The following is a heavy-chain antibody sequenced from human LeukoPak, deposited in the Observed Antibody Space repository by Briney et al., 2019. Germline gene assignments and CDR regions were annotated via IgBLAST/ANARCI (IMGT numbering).Heavy chain of an antibody. Sequence: NPSETLSLTCTVSGGSISSYYWSWIRQPAGKGLEWIGRIYTSGRTNYNPSLKSRVTMSVDTSKNQFSLKLSSVTAADTAVYYCARDPIWFGELSEWGQGTMVTVSS. CDR1: GGSISSYY. CDR2: IYTSGRT. D-gene: IGHD3-10*01. V-gene: IGHV4-4*07. CDR3: ARDPIWFGELSE. J-gene: IGHJ3*01.